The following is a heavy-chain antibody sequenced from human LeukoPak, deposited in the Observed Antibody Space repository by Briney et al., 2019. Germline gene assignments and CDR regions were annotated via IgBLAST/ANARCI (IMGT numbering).Heavy chain of an antibody. CDR3: ARDSLYTVTKDY. D-gene: IGHD4-17*01. CDR1: GFTFSSYW. CDR2: IKDDGST. V-gene: IGHV3-74*01. J-gene: IGHJ4*02. Sequence: GGSLRLSCVASGFTFSSYWMHWVRQAPGEGLVWVSRIKDDGSTIYADSVKGRFTISRDNAKNSLYLQMNSLRAEDTAVYYCARDSLYTVTKDYWGQGTLVTVSS.